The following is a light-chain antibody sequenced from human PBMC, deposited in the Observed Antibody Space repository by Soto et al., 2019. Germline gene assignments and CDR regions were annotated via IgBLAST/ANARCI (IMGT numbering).Light chain of an antibody. Sequence: QAVVTQEPSLTVSPGGTVTLTCGSSTGAVTSGHYPYWFQQKPGQAPRTLIYDTSNKHSWTPGRFSGSLLRGKAALTLSGAQPEDEAEYFRLLSYSGAPVVFGGGTKLTVL. V-gene: IGLV7-46*01. CDR3: LLSYSGAPVV. CDR1: TGAVTSGHY. CDR2: DTS. J-gene: IGLJ2*01.